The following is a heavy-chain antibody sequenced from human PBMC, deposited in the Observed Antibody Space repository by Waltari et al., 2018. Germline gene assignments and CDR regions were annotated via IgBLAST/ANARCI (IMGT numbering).Heavy chain of an antibody. V-gene: IGHV3-11*01. J-gene: IGHJ5*02. Sequence: GGNTYYVDSVKGRFTISRDNAKNSLYLQMNSLRVEDTAAYYCASTTRRTRADWFDPWGQGTLVTV. D-gene: IGHD1-1*01. CDR2: GGNT. CDR3: ASTTRRTRADWFDP.